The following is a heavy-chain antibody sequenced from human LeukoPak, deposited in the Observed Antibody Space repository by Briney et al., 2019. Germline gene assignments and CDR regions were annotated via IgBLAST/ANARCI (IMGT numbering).Heavy chain of an antibody. V-gene: IGHV1-69*04. Sequence: ASVKVSCKASGGTFSSYAISWVRQAPGQGLEWMGRIIPILGIANYAQKFQGRVTITADKSTSTAYMELSSLRSEDTAVYYCARDTITMVRGVINGYYYYGMDVWGQGTTVTVSS. CDR3: ARDTITMVRGVINGYYYYGMDV. J-gene: IGHJ6*02. CDR1: GGTFSSYA. D-gene: IGHD3-10*01. CDR2: IIPILGIA.